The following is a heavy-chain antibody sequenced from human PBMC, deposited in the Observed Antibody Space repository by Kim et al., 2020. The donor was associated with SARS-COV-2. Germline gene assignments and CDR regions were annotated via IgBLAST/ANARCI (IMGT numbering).Heavy chain of an antibody. CDR2: IYYSGST. J-gene: IGHJ4*02. V-gene: IGHV4-39*01. Sequence: LSLTCPVSGGSISSSSYYWGWIRQPPGKGLEWIGSIYYSGSTYYNPSLKSRVTISVDTSKNQFSLKLSSVTAADTAVYYCARHSRIGVVPAAILAWGQGTLGAVSS. D-gene: IGHD2-2*01. CDR1: GGSISSSSYY. CDR3: ARHSRIGVVPAAILA.